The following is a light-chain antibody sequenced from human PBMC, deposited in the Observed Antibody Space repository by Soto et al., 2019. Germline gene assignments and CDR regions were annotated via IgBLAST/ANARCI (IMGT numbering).Light chain of an antibody. CDR2: DDS. Sequence: SYELTQPPSVSVAPGQTARIACVGNNIASKSVHWYQQRPGQAPVLVLYDDSNRPSGIPARFSGSNSGSTATLTISSVEAGDEADYFCQVWDISSDQYLFGAGTKVTVL. CDR3: QVWDISSDQYL. CDR1: NIASKS. V-gene: IGLV3-21*02. J-gene: IGLJ1*01.